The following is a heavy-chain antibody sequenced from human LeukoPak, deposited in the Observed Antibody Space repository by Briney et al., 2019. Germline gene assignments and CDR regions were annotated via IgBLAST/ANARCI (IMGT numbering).Heavy chain of an antibody. CDR2: ISGSGGST. J-gene: IGHJ4*02. CDR1: GFTFSSYG. Sequence: SGGSLRLSCAASGFTFSSYGMSWVRQAPGKGLEWVSAISGSGGSTYYADSVKGRFTISRDNSKTTLYLQMNSLRAEDTAVYYCAKDKLWFGALFGYWGQGTLVTVSS. CDR3: AKDKLWFGALFGY. D-gene: IGHD3-10*01. V-gene: IGHV3-23*01.